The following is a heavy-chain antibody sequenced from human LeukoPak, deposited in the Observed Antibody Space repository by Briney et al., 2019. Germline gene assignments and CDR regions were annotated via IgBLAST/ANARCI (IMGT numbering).Heavy chain of an antibody. CDR1: GFTFGNYW. Sequence: SGGSLRLSCAASGFTFGNYWLHWVRQAPGKGLVWVSRIHSDGSSPIYADSVKGRFTISRDNAKNTLYLQMNSLRDEDTAVYYCARDKGEQWQPLDYWGQGTLVTVSS. D-gene: IGHD6-19*01. J-gene: IGHJ4*02. CDR3: ARDKGEQWQPLDY. CDR2: IHSDGSSP. V-gene: IGHV3-74*01.